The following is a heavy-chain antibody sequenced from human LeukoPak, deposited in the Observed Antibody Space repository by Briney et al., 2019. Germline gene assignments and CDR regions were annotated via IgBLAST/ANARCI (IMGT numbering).Heavy chain of an antibody. CDR3: ANWGGYAPPFGY. J-gene: IGHJ4*02. Sequence: GGSLRLSCAASGFTFSSYAMSWVRQAPGKGLEWVSAISGSGGSAYYADSVTGRFTISRDNSKNTLYLQMNSLRAEDTAVYYCANWGGYAPPFGYWGQGTLVTVSS. CDR1: GFTFSSYA. CDR2: ISGSGGSA. D-gene: IGHD5-12*01. V-gene: IGHV3-23*01.